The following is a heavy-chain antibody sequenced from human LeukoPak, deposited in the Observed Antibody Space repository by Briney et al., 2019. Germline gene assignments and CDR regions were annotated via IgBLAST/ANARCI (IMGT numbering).Heavy chain of an antibody. CDR2: IGSSGSTI. J-gene: IGHJ4*02. D-gene: IGHD2-8*01. CDR1: VVTLTFYE. CDR3: ARNGECLHY. V-gene: IGHV3-48*03. Sequence: AEGSLILSWAATVVTLTFYEVTWVRQAPRDCLAWVSFIGSSGSTISYADSVKGRFTISRDDAENTLYLHMDNLRVEDTAIYYCARNGECLHYWGQGTLVTVSS.